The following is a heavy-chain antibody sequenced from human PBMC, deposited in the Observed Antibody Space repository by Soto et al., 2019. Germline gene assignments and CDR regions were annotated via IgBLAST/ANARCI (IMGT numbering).Heavy chain of an antibody. Sequence: GESLKISCKGSGYSFAGYWIAWVRHMPGKGLEWMGVIYPGDSDIRYSPSFQGQATISDDKSISTAYLQWSSLKASDTAMYYCARRPGVTGITDPFDYWGQGTLVTVSS. J-gene: IGHJ4*02. CDR2: IYPGDSDI. CDR3: ARRPGVTGITDPFDY. V-gene: IGHV5-51*01. D-gene: IGHD1-20*01. CDR1: GYSFAGYW.